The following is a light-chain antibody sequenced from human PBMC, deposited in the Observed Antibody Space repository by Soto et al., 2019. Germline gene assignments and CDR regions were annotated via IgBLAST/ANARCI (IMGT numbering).Light chain of an antibody. Sequence: DIPMTQAPSSLSASVGDRVTITCRASQSISSYLNWYQQKPGKAPKLLIYAASSLQSGVPSKFSGSGSGTDFTLTISSLQPEDFATYSCQQSYSTPWTFGQGTQVEIK. CDR2: AAS. CDR1: QSISSY. CDR3: QQSYSTPWT. J-gene: IGKJ1*01. V-gene: IGKV1-39*01.